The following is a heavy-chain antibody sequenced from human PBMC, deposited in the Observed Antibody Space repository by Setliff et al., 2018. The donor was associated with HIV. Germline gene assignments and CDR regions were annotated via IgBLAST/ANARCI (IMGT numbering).Heavy chain of an antibody. CDR2: IYYSGNT. D-gene: IGHD1-26*01. V-gene: IGHV4-61*01. CDR1: GGSVGSGSYY. Sequence: KPSETLSLTCTVSGGSVGSGSYYWSWIRQSPGKGLEWIGWIYYSGNTRYNPSLKSRVTISLDTSKNRFSLQLTSVTAADTAVYYCARHRDGGTYPLDYWGQGTLVTVSS. CDR3: ARHRDGGTYPLDY. J-gene: IGHJ4*02.